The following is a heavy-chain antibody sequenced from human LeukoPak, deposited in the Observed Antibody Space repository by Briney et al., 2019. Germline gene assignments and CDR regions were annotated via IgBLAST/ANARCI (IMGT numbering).Heavy chain of an antibody. Sequence: ASVKVSCKASGYTFTNYYIHWVRQAPGQGLEWMGIINPSGGSTTYAQKFQGRVTMTRDTSISTAYMELSRLRSDDTAVYYCAGNPRLGLSFDIWGQGTMVTVSS. J-gene: IGHJ3*02. CDR1: GYTFTNYY. V-gene: IGHV1-46*01. CDR2: INPSGGST. D-gene: IGHD5-12*01. CDR3: AGNPRLGLSFDI.